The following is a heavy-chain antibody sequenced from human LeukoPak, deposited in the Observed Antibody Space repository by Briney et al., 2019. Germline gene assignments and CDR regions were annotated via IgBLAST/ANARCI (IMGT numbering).Heavy chain of an antibody. CDR1: GFTFSNYA. CDR2: ISGSGDTT. V-gene: IGHV3-23*01. CDR3: AKTVIDTTYYDY. J-gene: IGHJ4*02. Sequence: PGGSLRLSCAASGFTFSNYAVNWVRQAPAKGPQWVSAISGSGDTTFYADSVKGRFTISRDNSKTTVYLQMNSLRAEDTAVYYCAKTVIDTTYYDYWGQGTRVTVSS. D-gene: IGHD3-16*02.